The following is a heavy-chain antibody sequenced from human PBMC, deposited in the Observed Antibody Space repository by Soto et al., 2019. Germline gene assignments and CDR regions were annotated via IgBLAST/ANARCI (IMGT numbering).Heavy chain of an antibody. CDR3: VRETGGSFYS. V-gene: IGHV3-74*01. Sequence: GGSLRLSCAASGFTFSSYWMDWVRQAPGKGLMWVSRINSDGSTTGYADSVKGRFTISRDNAKNTLYLQMNSLRAEDTAVYYCVRETGGSFYSWGQGTLVTVSS. D-gene: IGHD1-26*01. CDR2: INSDGSTT. CDR1: GFTFSSYW. J-gene: IGHJ5*01.